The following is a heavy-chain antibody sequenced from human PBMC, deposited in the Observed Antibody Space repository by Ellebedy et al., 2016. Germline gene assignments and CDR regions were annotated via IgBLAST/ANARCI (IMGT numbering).Heavy chain of an antibody. D-gene: IGHD4-17*01. Sequence: SVKVSCXASGGTFSSYAISWVRQAPGQGLEWMGGIIPIFGTANYAQKFQGRVTITADEPTSTAYMELSSLRSEDTAVYYCARGPYGDYSLYYYGMDVWGQGTTVTVSS. CDR2: IIPIFGTA. CDR3: ARGPYGDYSLYYYGMDV. J-gene: IGHJ6*02. CDR1: GGTFSSYA. V-gene: IGHV1-69*13.